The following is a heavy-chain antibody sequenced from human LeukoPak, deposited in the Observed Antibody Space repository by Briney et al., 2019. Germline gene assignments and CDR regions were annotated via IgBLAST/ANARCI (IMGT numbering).Heavy chain of an antibody. Sequence: GGSLRLSCAASGFTFSDYYMSWIRQAPGKGLEWVSYISSSGSTIYYADSVKGRFTISRDNAKNSLYLQMNSLRVEDTAVYYCARDEARGYDFRPQDHWGQGTLVSVSS. J-gene: IGHJ4*02. V-gene: IGHV3-11*04. CDR2: ISSSGSTI. CDR1: GFTFSDYY. CDR3: ARDEARGYDFRPQDH. D-gene: IGHD3-3*01.